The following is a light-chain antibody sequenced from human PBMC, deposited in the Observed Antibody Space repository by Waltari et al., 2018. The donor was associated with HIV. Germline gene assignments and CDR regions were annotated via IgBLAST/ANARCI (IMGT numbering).Light chain of an antibody. V-gene: IGKV1-39*01. CDR1: QTIDIY. Sequence: DIQLTQPPSSLSASVGDRANITCRASQTIDIYLNWFQQKPGKAPTLLISGASTLHSGVPSRFSASGSGTDFTLTISGLQPEDFASYYCQQSYTAPNSFGPGTKVDI. CDR2: GAS. J-gene: IGKJ2*03. CDR3: QQSYTAPNS.